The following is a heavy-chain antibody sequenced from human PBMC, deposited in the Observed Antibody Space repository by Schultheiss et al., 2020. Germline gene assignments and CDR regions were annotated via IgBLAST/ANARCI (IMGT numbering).Heavy chain of an antibody. CDR1: GGSISSGSYY. CDR2: IYTSGST. D-gene: IGHD3-3*01. V-gene: IGHV4-61*02. CDR3: ARRDFWSGDDAFDI. Sequence: SQTLSLTCTVSGGSISSGSYYWSWIRQPAGKGLEWIGRIYTSGSTYYNPSLKSRVTISVDTSKNQFSLKLSSVTAADTAVYYCARRDFWSGDDAFDIWGQGTMVTVSS. J-gene: IGHJ3*02.